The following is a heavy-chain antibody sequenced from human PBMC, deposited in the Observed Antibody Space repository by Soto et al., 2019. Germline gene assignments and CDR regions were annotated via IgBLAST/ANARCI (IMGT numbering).Heavy chain of an antibody. D-gene: IGHD2-15*01. V-gene: IGHV1-18*01. CDR1: GYTFNSYG. Sequence: QVHLEQSGAEVKKPGASVKVSCKASGYTFNSYGISWVRQAPGQGLEWMGWISSYNGHTIYVQSLQGRVTMTVDTSTSTAYMELRSLTSDDTAVYYCASGDCSGGRCYPYYYYGMDVWGQGTTVIVSS. CDR3: ASGDCSGGRCYPYYYYGMDV. J-gene: IGHJ6*02. CDR2: ISSYNGHT.